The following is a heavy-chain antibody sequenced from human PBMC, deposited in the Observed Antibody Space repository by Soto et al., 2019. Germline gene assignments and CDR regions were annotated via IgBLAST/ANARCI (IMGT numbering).Heavy chain of an antibody. V-gene: IGHV5-51*01. CDR1: GYRFTSNW. Sequence: GESLKISCKGSGYRFTSNWIGWVRQMPGKGLEWVGIIYPGDSDTRYSPSFQGQVTISADKSISTAYLQWSSLKASDTAMYYCASTSFDWLSQYYYYGMDVWGQGTTVTVSS. J-gene: IGHJ6*02. D-gene: IGHD3-9*01. CDR2: IYPGDSDT. CDR3: ASTSFDWLSQYYYYGMDV.